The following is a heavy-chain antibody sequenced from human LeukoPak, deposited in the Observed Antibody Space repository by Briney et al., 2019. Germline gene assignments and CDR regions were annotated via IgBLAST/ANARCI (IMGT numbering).Heavy chain of an antibody. Sequence: GGSLRLSCAASGFTFSSYGMHWVRQAPGKGLEWVAVIWYDGSNKYYADSVKGRFTISRDNSKNTLYLQMNSLRAADTAVYYCARPPGSGSIYTGAFDIWGQGTMVTVSS. V-gene: IGHV3-33*01. CDR2: IWYDGSNK. CDR3: ARPPGSGSIYTGAFDI. D-gene: IGHD3-10*01. CDR1: GFTFSSYG. J-gene: IGHJ3*02.